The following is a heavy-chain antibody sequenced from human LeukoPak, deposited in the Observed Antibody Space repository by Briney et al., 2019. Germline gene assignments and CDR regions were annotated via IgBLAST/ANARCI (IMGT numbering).Heavy chain of an antibody. CDR1: GGSFSGYY. D-gene: IGHD5-18*01. Sequence: SETLSLTCAVYGGSFSGYYWSWIRQPPGKGLEWIGEINHSGSTNYNPSLKSRVTISVDTSKNQFSLKLSSVTAADTAVYYCARMLPGYSYGWGYFDYWGQGTLVTVSS. CDR2: INHSGST. V-gene: IGHV4-34*01. J-gene: IGHJ4*02. CDR3: ARMLPGYSYGWGYFDY.